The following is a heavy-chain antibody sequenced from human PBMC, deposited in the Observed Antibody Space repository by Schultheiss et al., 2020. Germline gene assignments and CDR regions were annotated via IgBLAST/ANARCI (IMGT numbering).Heavy chain of an antibody. CDR1: GFTFDDYA. Sequence: GGSLRLSCAASGFTFDDYAMHWVRQAPGKGLEWVSGISWNSGSIGYADSVKGRFTISRDNSKNTLYLQMNSLRAEDRAVYYCAREHYNWNDVTGYFDYWGQGTLVTVSS. J-gene: IGHJ4*02. CDR3: AREHYNWNDVTGYFDY. D-gene: IGHD1-20*01. CDR2: ISWNSGSI. V-gene: IGHV3-9*01.